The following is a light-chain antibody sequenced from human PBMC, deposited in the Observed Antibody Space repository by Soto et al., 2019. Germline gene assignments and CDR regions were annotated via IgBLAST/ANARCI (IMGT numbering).Light chain of an antibody. V-gene: IGLV2-14*03. Sequence: QSALTQPASVSGSPGQSIAISCTGTSSDVGAYDSVCWYQQHPGKAPKLIIFGVSNRPSGVSNRFSGHKSGNTASLTISGLQAEDEADYYCSSYTGDSSYVFGTGTKAPS. CDR2: GVS. J-gene: IGLJ1*01. CDR3: SSYTGDSSYV. CDR1: SSDVGAYDS.